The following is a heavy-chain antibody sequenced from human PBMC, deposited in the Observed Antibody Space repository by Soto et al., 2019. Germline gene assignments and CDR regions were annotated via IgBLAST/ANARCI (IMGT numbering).Heavy chain of an antibody. CDR2: IYYNGNT. CDR3: ASVRTGHFDY. Sequence: PSETLSLTCTLSGGAINDHYWSFIRQPPGKGLEWIGYIYYNGNTNYNPSLESRVTISVDRSRNQFSLRLTSLTAADTAVYYCASVRTGHFDYWGRGALVTVSS. CDR1: GGAINDHY. V-gene: IGHV4-59*11. J-gene: IGHJ4*02. D-gene: IGHD3-10*01.